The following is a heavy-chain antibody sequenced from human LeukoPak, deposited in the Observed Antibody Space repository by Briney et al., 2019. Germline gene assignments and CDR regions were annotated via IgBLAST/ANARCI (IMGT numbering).Heavy chain of an antibody. V-gene: IGHV4-34*01. CDR2: INHSGST. J-gene: IGHJ6*03. CDR3: AREKATVTYYYYYYYMDV. Sequence: SETLSLTCAVYGGSFSGYYWSWIRQPPGKGLEWIGEINHSGSTNYNPSFKSRVTISVDTSENQFSLKLSSVTAADTAVYYCAREKATVTYYYYYYYMDVWGKGTTVTVSS. D-gene: IGHD4-17*01. CDR1: GGSFSGYY.